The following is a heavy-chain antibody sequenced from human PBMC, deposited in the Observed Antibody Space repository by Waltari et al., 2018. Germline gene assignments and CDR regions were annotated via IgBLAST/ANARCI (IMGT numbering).Heavy chain of an antibody. Sequence: QVQLVQSGAEVKKPGASVKVSCKASGYTFTGYYMPWVRQAPGQGLEWMGRINPNSGGTNYAQKFQGRVTMTRDTSISTAYMELSRLRSDDTAVYYCARGVRRDGYNYTPSDYWGQGTLVTVSS. J-gene: IGHJ4*02. CDR3: ARGVRRDGYNYTPSDY. CDR1: GYTFTGYY. D-gene: IGHD5-12*01. CDR2: INPNSGGT. V-gene: IGHV1-2*06.